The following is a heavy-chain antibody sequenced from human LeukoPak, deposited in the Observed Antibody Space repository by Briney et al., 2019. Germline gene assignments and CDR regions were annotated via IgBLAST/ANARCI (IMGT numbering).Heavy chain of an antibody. Sequence: ASETLSLTGTVSGGSFSSHYWSWIRQPPGKGLEWIGYISYIGSTNYNPSLKSRVTISVDTSKNQFSLKLSSVTAADTAVYYCARDPTTVTKGLDIWGQETMVTVSS. D-gene: IGHD4-17*01. CDR3: ARDPTTVTKGLDI. CDR2: ISYIGST. CDR1: GGSFSSHY. J-gene: IGHJ3*02. V-gene: IGHV4-59*11.